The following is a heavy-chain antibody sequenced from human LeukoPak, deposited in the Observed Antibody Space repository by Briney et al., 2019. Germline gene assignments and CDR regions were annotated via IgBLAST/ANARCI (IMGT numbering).Heavy chain of an antibody. J-gene: IGHJ5*02. CDR3: ARERYYYDSSGFPDP. V-gene: IGHV4-4*07. Sequence: SETLSLTCTVSGGSICSYYWSWIRQPAGKGLEWIGRIYTSGSTNYNPSLKSRVTMSVDTSKNQFSLKLSSVTAADTAVYYCARERYYYDSSGFPDPWGQGTLVTVSS. CDR2: IYTSGST. CDR1: GGSICSYY. D-gene: IGHD3-22*01.